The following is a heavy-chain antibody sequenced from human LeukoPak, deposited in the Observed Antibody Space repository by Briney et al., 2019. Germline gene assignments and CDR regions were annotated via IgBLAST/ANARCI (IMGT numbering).Heavy chain of an antibody. Sequence: PGGSLRLSCAASGFTFSSYAMSWVRQAPGKGLEWVSAISGSGGSTHYADSVKGRFTISRDNSKNTLYLQMNSLRAEDTAVYYCAKGPYSSSWYSYFDYWGQGTLFTVSS. D-gene: IGHD6-13*01. CDR3: AKGPYSSSWYSYFDY. V-gene: IGHV3-23*01. J-gene: IGHJ4*02. CDR2: ISGSGGST. CDR1: GFTFSSYA.